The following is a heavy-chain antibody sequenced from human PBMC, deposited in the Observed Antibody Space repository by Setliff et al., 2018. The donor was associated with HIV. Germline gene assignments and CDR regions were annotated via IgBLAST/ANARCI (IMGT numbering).Heavy chain of an antibody. D-gene: IGHD1-26*01. Sequence: ASVKVSCKSSAGSYSIFAINWVRQAPGQGLEWMGGMMTIFSTTNYARKFQGRVTITTDESTGTAYMELSNLRSEDTAVYYCATEGAGGSYQRASALDLWGRGTMVTVSS. CDR1: AGSYSIFA. CDR3: ATEGAGGSYQRASALDL. CDR2: MMTIFSTT. J-gene: IGHJ3*01. V-gene: IGHV1-69*05.